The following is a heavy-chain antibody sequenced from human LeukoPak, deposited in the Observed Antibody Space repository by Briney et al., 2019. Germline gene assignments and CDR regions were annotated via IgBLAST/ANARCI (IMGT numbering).Heavy chain of an antibody. V-gene: IGHV4-39*07. D-gene: IGHD6-19*01. CDR1: GGSISSSSYY. CDR2: IYYSGST. CDR3: ARDIAVAVGWFDP. J-gene: IGHJ5*02. Sequence: PSETLSLTCTVSGGSISSSSYYWGWIRQPPGKGLEWIGSIYYSGSTYYNPSLKSRVTISVDTSKNQFSLKLSSVTAADTAVYYCARDIAVAVGWFDPWGQGTLVTVSS.